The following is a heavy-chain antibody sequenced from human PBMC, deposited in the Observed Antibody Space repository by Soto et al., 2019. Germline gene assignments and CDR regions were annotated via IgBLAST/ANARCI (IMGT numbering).Heavy chain of an antibody. CDR3: ARLITGSPPADGGP. D-gene: IGHD1-20*01. J-gene: IGHJ5*02. V-gene: IGHV3-72*01. Sequence: PGGSARLCCAASRSGRTEQLMGRVRQSPGKGLEWIGRIRNRANSYTTDYAASVKGRFTISRDDSKNSMFLQMDSLKTEDTAVYYCARLITGSPPADGGPWG. CDR2: IRNRANSYTT. CDR1: RSGRTEQL.